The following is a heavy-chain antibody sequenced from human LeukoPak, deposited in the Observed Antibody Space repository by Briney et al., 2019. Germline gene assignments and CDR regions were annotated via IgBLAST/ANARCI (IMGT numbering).Heavy chain of an antibody. V-gene: IGHV3-7*01. J-gene: IGHJ4*02. CDR2: VKEDGGDK. CDR1: EFIFSNYW. CDR3: ARDTFRGDLDY. D-gene: IGHD2/OR15-2a*01. Sequence: GGSLRLSCEASEFIFSNYWMSWVRQAPGRGLEWVANVKEDGGDKYYVDSVKGRFTISRDNAKRSLYLQMSSLRAEDTAVYYRARDTFRGDLDYWGQGTLVTVSS.